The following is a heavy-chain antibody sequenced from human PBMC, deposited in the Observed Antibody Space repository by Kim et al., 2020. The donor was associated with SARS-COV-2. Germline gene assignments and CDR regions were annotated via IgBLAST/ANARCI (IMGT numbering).Heavy chain of an antibody. CDR1: GYTFTSYA. Sequence: ASVKVFCKASGYTFTSYAMHWVRQAPGQRLVRMGWINAGNGNTKYSQKFQGRVTITRDTSASTAYMELSSLRSEDTAVYYCARGGGGSGPLWYWGQGTLVTVSS. CDR3: ARGGGGSGPLWY. V-gene: IGHV1-3*01. J-gene: IGHJ4*02. D-gene: IGHD3-10*01. CDR2: INAGNGNT.